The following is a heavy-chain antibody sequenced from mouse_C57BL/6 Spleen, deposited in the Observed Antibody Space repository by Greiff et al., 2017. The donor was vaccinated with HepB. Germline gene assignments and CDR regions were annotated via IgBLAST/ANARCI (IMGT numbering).Heavy chain of an antibody. J-gene: IGHJ2*01. V-gene: IGHV1-22*01. CDR3: ANLLILRSYFDY. CDR1: GYTFTDYN. CDR2: INPNNGGT. Sequence: EVQLQQSGPELVKPGASVKMSCKASGYTFTDYNMHWVKQSHGKSLEWIGYINPNNGGTSYNQKFKGKATLTVNKSSSTAYMELRSLNSEDSAVYYCANLLILRSYFDYWGQGTTLTVSS. D-gene: IGHD1-1*01.